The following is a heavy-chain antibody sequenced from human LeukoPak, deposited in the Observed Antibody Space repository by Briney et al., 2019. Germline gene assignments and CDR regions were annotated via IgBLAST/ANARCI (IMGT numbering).Heavy chain of an antibody. CDR1: GFTFDDYS. D-gene: IGHD2-21*02. CDR2: ITSSSSYI. V-gene: IGHV3-21*01. Sequence: GGSLRLSCAASGFTFDDYSMNWVRQAPGKGLEWVSSITSSSSYIYYADSVKGRFTISRDNAKNSLYLQMNSLRAEDTAVYYCARSAYCGGDCYIFDYWGQGTLVTVSS. J-gene: IGHJ4*02. CDR3: ARSAYCGGDCYIFDY.